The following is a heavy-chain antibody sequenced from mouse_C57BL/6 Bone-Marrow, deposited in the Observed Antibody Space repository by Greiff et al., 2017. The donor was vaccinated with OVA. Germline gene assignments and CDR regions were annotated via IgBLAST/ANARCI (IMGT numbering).Heavy chain of an antibody. CDR3: ARRDYYGSSYKDY. CDR1: GYTFTSYG. CDR2: IYPRSGNT. V-gene: IGHV1-81*01. J-gene: IGHJ2*01. Sequence: VHLVESGAELARPGASVKLSCKASGYTFTSYGISWVKQRTGQGLEWIGEIYPRSGNTYYNEKFKGKATLTADKSSSTAYMELRSLTSEDSAVYFCARRDYYGSSYKDYWGQGTTLTVSS. D-gene: IGHD1-1*01.